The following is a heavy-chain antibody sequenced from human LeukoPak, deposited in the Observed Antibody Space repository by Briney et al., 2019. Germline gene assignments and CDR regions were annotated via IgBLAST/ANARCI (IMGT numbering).Heavy chain of an antibody. V-gene: IGHV1-69*13. CDR3: ATLITFGGVIAPDY. D-gene: IGHD3-16*02. CDR1: GYTFTNYG. Sequence: ASVKVSCKASGYTFTNYGISWVRQAPGQGLEWMGGIIPIFGTANYAQKFQGRVTITADESTSTAYMELSSLRSEDTAVYYCATLITFGGVIAPDYWGQGTLVTVSS. J-gene: IGHJ4*02. CDR2: IIPIFGTA.